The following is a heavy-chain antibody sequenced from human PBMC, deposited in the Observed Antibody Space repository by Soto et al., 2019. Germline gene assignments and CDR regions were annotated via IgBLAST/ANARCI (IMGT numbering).Heavy chain of an antibody. CDR2: INGGDNRT. CDR3: VTDRSFSPVDF. J-gene: IGHJ4*01. CDR1: GFTISIYA. V-gene: IGHV3-23*01. Sequence: PGGSLRLSCAASGFTISIYAMSWVRQAPGKGLEWVSAINGGDNRTFYADSVKGRFTISRDNSKHTLYLQMNSLKTEDTAVYHCVTDRSFSPVDFWGQGTLVTVSS.